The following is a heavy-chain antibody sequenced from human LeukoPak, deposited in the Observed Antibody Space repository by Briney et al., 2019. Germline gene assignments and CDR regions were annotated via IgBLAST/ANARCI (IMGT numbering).Heavy chain of an antibody. V-gene: IGHV4-59*12. Sequence: SETLSLTCTVSGGSISSYYWSWIRQPPGKGLEWIAYISDIGSINYNPSLKSRVTISLDTSENQFSLKLSSVTAADTAVYYCARDTSSGWYYFDYWGQGTLVTVSS. D-gene: IGHD6-19*01. J-gene: IGHJ4*02. CDR2: ISDIGSI. CDR3: ARDTSSGWYYFDY. CDR1: GGSISSYY.